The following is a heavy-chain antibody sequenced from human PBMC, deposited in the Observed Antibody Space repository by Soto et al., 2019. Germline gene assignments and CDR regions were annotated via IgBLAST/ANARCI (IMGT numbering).Heavy chain of an antibody. CDR1: GYSFTSYW. V-gene: IGHV5-10-1*01. CDR2: IDPSDSYT. CDR3: AIQRRSKWFGELSGYNWFDP. Sequence: GESLKISCKGSGYSFTSYWISWVRQMPGKGLEWMGRIDPSDSYTNYSPSFQGHVTISADKSISTAYLQWSSLKASDTAMYYCAIQRRSKWFGELSGYNWFDPWGQGTLVTVSS. J-gene: IGHJ5*02. D-gene: IGHD3-10*01.